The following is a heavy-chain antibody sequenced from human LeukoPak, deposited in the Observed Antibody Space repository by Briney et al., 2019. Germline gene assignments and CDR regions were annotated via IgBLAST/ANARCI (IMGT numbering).Heavy chain of an antibody. CDR2: MNPNSGNT. J-gene: IGHJ4*02. CDR3: ASSGWPENDFDY. Sequence: GASVKVSCKASGYTFTSYDINWVRQATGQGLEWMGWMNPNSGNTGYAQKFQGRVTMTRNTSISTAYMELSSLRSEDTAVYYCASSGWPENDFDYWGQGTLVTVSS. V-gene: IGHV1-8*02. CDR1: GYTFTSYD. D-gene: IGHD6-19*01.